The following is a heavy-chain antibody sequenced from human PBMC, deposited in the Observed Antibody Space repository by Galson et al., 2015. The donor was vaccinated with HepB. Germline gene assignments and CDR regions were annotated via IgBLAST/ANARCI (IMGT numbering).Heavy chain of an antibody. CDR1: GYTFTSYY. D-gene: IGHD2-2*01. J-gene: IGHJ3*02. CDR3: ARGSPIVVVPAAIPLHAFDI. V-gene: IGHV1-46*01. CDR2: INPSGGST. Sequence: SVKVSCKASGYTFTSYYMHWVRQAPGQGLEWMGIINPSGGSTSYAQKFQGRVTMTRDTSTSTVYMELNSLRSEDTAVYYCARGSPIVVVPAAIPLHAFDIWGQGTMVTVSS.